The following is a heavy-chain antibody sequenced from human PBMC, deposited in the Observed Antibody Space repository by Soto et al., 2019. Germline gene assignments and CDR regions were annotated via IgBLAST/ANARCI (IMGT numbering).Heavy chain of an antibody. CDR2: IYYSGST. CDR1: GGSISSVSYY. CDR3: AKTRWFEEFYHYFDY. V-gene: IGHV4-39*01. Sequence: SETRSLTCSVAGGSISSVSYYWGWIREPPGKGREWIGSIYYSGSTYYNPSLKSRVTISVDTSKNQFSLKLSSVTAADTAVYYCAKTRWFEEFYHYFDYWGRGTLVTVSS. D-gene: IGHD3-10*01. J-gene: IGHJ4*02.